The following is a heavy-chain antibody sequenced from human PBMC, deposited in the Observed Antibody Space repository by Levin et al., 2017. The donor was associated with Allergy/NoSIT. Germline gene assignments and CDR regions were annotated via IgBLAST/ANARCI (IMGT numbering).Heavy chain of an antibody. Sequence: SGGSLRLSCAASGFTVSNNYMSWVRQAAGKGLEWVSFIYSGGTTYHIDSVKGRFTISRDTSKNTLFLQMNSLRVEDTAVYYCATATGSGWYADYWGQGTLVTVSS. CDR2: IYSGGTT. V-gene: IGHV3-66*01. J-gene: IGHJ4*02. CDR3: ATATGSGWYADY. CDR1: GFTVSNNY. D-gene: IGHD6-19*01.